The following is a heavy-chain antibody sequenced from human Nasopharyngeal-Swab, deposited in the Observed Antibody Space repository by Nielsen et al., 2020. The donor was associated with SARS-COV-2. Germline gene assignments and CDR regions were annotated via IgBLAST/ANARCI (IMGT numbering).Heavy chain of an antibody. J-gene: IGHJ4*02. CDR3: TTAITIFGVVIPGGY. Sequence: VRQAPGKGLEWVGRIKSKTDGGTTDYAAPVKGRFTISRDDSKNTLYLQTNSLKTEDTAVYYCTTAITIFGVVIPGGYWGQGTLVTVSS. CDR2: IKSKTDGGTT. D-gene: IGHD3-3*01. V-gene: IGHV3-15*01.